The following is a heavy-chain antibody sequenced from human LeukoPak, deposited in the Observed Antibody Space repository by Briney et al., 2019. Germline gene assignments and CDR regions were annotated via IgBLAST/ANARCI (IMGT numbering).Heavy chain of an antibody. Sequence: SQTLSLTCVISGDSVSSNSAAWSWIRQSPSRGLEWLGRTYYRSQFFYDYAVSVKSRITIDPDTSKNQFSLQLNSVTPEDTAVYYCAREWGDLGWFDPWGQGTLVTVS. D-gene: IGHD3-16*01. CDR3: AREWGDLGWFDP. CDR2: TYYRSQFFY. CDR1: GDSVSSNSAA. V-gene: IGHV6-1*01. J-gene: IGHJ5*02.